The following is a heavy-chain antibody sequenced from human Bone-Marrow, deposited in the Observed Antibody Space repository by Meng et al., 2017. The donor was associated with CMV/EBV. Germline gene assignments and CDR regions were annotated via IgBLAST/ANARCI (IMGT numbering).Heavy chain of an antibody. Sequence: SETPSLTRVVYGGSFSGYYWSWIRQPPGKGLEWIGEINHSGSTNYNPSLKSRVTISVDTSKNQFSLKLSSVTAADTAVYYGARGIIVVVPAAIRRAVAGFDYWGQGTLVTVSS. CDR3: ARGIIVVVPAAIRRAVAGFDY. CDR2: INHSGST. D-gene: IGHD2-2*02. J-gene: IGHJ4*02. CDR1: GGSFSGYY. V-gene: IGHV4-34*01.